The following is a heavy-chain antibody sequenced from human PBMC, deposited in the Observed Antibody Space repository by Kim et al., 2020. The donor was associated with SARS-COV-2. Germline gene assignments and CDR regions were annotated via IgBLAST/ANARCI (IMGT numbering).Heavy chain of an antibody. D-gene: IGHD2-2*01. V-gene: IGHV3-49*02. J-gene: IGHJ4*02. CDR3: TRAIVVVPAAKYYFDY. Sequence: SVKGRCTISRDDSKSIAYLQMNSLKTEDPAVYYCTRAIVVVPAAKYYFDYWGQGTLVTVSS.